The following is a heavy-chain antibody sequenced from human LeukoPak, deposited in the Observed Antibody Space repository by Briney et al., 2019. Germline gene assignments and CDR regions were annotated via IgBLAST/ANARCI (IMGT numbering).Heavy chain of an antibody. CDR3: ATVSGYCSGGSCYGV. J-gene: IGHJ4*02. CDR2: FDPEDGET. V-gene: IGHV1-24*01. Sequence: ASVKVSCKVSGYTLTELSMHWVRQAPGKGLEWMGGFDPEDGETIYAQKFQGRVTMTEDTSTDTAYMELSSLRSEDTAVYYCATVSGYCSGGSCYGVWGQGTLVTVSS. D-gene: IGHD2-15*01. CDR1: GYTLTELS.